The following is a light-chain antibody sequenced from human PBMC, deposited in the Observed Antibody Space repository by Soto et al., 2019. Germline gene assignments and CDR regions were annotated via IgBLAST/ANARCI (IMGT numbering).Light chain of an antibody. J-gene: IGKJ4*01. CDR1: QSVGSD. Sequence: EIVMTQSPATLSLSPGERATLSCRASQSVGSDLAWYQHKPGQAPRLLIYDASTRATSLPARFSASGSGTEFTLTISSLQSEDFAVYYCPQYNDWPPFTFGGGTRVDMK. CDR3: PQYNDWPPFT. V-gene: IGKV3-15*01. CDR2: DAS.